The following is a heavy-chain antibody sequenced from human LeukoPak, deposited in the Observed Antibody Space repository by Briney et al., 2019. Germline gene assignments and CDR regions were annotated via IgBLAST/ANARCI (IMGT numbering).Heavy chain of an antibody. Sequence: PGGSLRLSCAASGFTYSDYGMHWVRQAPGRGLEWVAFILNDGTWEYYPDSVKGRLTISRDNSRNTLYLQTNSVRPEDTAIYYCVKGGSISHNWFDSWGQGTLVTVSS. J-gene: IGHJ5*01. CDR1: GFTYSDYG. D-gene: IGHD3-16*01. CDR2: ILNDGTWE. CDR3: VKGGSISHNWFDS. V-gene: IGHV3-30*02.